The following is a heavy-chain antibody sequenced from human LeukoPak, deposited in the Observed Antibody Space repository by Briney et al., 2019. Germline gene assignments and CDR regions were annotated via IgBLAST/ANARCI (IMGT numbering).Heavy chain of an antibody. Sequence: ASVKVSCKASGYTFIVYYLHWVRQAPGQGLEWMGWIYPISGDTNYAQRFQGRVTLTRDKSLRTAYMELNSLRSDDTAVYYCARGYCSAGTCYEFDYWGQGTLVTVSS. J-gene: IGHJ4*02. D-gene: IGHD2-15*01. CDR3: ARGYCSAGTCYEFDY. V-gene: IGHV1-2*02. CDR1: GYTFIVYY. CDR2: IYPISGDT.